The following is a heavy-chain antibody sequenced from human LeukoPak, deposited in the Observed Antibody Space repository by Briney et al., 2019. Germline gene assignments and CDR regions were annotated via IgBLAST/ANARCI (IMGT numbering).Heavy chain of an antibody. CDR3: ARGLCTSTSCYQGPFDF. CDR2: IKNKSNGETT. CDR1: GFIFSSAW. Sequence: PGGSLRLSCAASGFIFSSAWMTWVRQAPGKGLEWVGHIKNKSNGETTDYAVPVKGRFIISRDDSKNTLYLQMNSLRTEDTAVYYCARGLCTSTSCYQGPFDFWGQGTLVTVSS. V-gene: IGHV3-15*01. J-gene: IGHJ4*02. D-gene: IGHD2-2*01.